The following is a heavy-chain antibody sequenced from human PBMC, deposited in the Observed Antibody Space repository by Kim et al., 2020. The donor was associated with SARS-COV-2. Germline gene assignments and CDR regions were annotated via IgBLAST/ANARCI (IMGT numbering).Heavy chain of an antibody. CDR3: ARGPWPRARSLYWYFDL. V-gene: IGHV4-59*13. D-gene: IGHD1-26*01. J-gene: IGHJ2*01. Sequence: SETLSLTCTVSGGSISSYYWSWIRQPPGKGLEWIGYIYYSGSTNYNPSLKSRVTISVDTSKNQFSLKLSSVTAADTAVYYCARGPWPRARSLYWYFDLWGRGTLVTVSS. CDR1: GGSISSYY. CDR2: IYYSGST.